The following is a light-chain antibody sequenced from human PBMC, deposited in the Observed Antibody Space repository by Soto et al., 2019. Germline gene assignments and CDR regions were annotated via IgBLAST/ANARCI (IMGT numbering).Light chain of an antibody. CDR2: DAS. CDR1: QSVSNVY. CDR3: QQSGSSPWT. V-gene: IGKV3-20*01. Sequence: EIVLTQSPGTLSLSPGERATLSCRASQSVSNVYLAWYQQKPGQAPRLLIYDASNRATGNPDRFSGSGSGRDFTLTISRLEPEDFAVYYCQQSGSSPWTFGQGTKLEIK. J-gene: IGKJ2*01.